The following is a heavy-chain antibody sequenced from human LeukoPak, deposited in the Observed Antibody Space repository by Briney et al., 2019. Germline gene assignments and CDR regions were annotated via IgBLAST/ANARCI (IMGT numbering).Heavy chain of an antibody. J-gene: IGHJ4*01. D-gene: IGHD1-1*01. CDR2: IYDSGST. CDR3: ATSGSRTTIAY. Sequence: SETLSLPFTVSGGSISSQYCSWIRQPPGKGLEWIGYIYDSGSTNYNPSLKSRVTISVDTSKNQFSLKLSSVTAADTAVYYCATSGSRTTIAYWGQGTLVTVSS. V-gene: IGHV4-59*11. CDR1: GGSISSQY.